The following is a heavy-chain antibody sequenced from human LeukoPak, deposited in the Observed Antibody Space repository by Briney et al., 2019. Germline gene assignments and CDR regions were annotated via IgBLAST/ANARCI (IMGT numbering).Heavy chain of an antibody. D-gene: IGHD6-13*01. V-gene: IGHV3-30*02. CDR3: AKDRGLYSSSLYFDY. J-gene: IGHJ4*02. CDR1: GFTFSSYG. Sequence: GGSLRLSCVASGFTFSSYGMHWVRQAPGKGLEWVAFIRYDGSNKYYVDSVKGRFTISRDNSKNTLYLQMNSLRAEDTAVYYCAKDRGLYSSSLYFDYWGQGTLVTVSS. CDR2: IRYDGSNK.